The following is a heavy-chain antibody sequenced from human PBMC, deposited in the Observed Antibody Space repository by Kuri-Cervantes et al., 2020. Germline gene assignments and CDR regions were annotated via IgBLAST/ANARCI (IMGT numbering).Heavy chain of an antibody. CDR2: ISGSGGST. J-gene: IGHJ6*02. Sequence: GGSLRLSCAASGFTFSSYGMHWVRQAPGKGLEWVSAISGSGGSTYYADSVKGRFTISRDNAKNSLYLQMNSLRAEDTAVYYCARGRYYYGSGSYYNPYGMDVWGQGTTVTVSS. CDR3: ARGRYYYGSGSYYNPYGMDV. D-gene: IGHD3-10*01. CDR1: GFTFSSYG. V-gene: IGHV3-21*01.